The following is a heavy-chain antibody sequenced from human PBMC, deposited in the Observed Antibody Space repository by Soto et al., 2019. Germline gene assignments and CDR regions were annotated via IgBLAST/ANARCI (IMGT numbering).Heavy chain of an antibody. CDR3: ARECSGGSCYSFLNWFDP. J-gene: IGHJ5*02. Sequence: QVQLVQSGAEVKKPGSSVKVSCKASGGTFSSYTISWVRQAPGQGLEWMGRIIPILGIANYAQKFQGRVTITADKSTSTAYMELSSLRSEDTAVYYCARECSGGSCYSFLNWFDPWGQGTLVTVSS. D-gene: IGHD2-15*01. CDR1: GGTFSSYT. CDR2: IIPILGIA. V-gene: IGHV1-69*08.